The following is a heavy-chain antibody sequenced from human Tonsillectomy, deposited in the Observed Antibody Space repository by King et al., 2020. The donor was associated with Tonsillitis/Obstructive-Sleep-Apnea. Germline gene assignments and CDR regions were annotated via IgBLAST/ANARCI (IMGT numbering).Heavy chain of an antibody. CDR3: AREFNSGFWGPDY. Sequence: QLVQSGSELKGPGASVKISCKASGYTFTNYAMIWVRQAPGQGLEWMGWINTNTGNPTYAQDFKGRFVFSFDTSVRTAYLQISSLKAEDTAVYYCAREFNSGFWGPDYWGQGTLVTVSS. D-gene: IGHD6-19*01. CDR1: GYTFTNYA. V-gene: IGHV7-4-1*02. CDR2: INTNTGNP. J-gene: IGHJ4*02.